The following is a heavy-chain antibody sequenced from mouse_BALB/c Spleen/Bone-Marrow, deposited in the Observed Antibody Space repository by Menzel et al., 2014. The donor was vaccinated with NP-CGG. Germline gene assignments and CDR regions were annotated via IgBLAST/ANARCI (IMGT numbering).Heavy chain of an antibody. CDR3: ARRWSGAMDY. J-gene: IGHJ4*01. CDR1: GYSFTACF. V-gene: IGHV1-18*01. Sequence: EVQLQQSGPELVKPGASMKISCKASGYSFTACFIHWIKQSHVKSLEWIGRINPYNGATTYNQNFNDKASLTVDMSSSTAYMELHSLTSEDSAVYYCARRWSGAMDYWGQGTSVTVSS. CDR2: INPYNGAT. D-gene: IGHD2-3*01.